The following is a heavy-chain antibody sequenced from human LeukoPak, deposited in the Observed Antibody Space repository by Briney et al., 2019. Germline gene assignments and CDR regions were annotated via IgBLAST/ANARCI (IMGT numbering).Heavy chain of an antibody. V-gene: IGHV3-23*01. J-gene: IGHJ4*02. CDR2: ISGSGGST. D-gene: IGHD3-16*02. CDR3: ATHDYVWGSHRAIDY. Sequence: PGGSLRLSCAVSGFTFSSYAMSWVRQAPGKGLEWVSAISGSGGSTYYADSVKGRFTISRDNSKNTLYLQMNSLRAEDTAVYYCATHDYVWGSHRAIDYWGQGTLVTVSS. CDR1: GFTFSSYA.